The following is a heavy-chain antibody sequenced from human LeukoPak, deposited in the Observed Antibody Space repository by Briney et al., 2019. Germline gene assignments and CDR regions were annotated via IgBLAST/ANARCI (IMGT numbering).Heavy chain of an antibody. J-gene: IGHJ6*04. CDR1: GFTFSSYG. CDR3: AKDQDSYMVRGVIRGYYYYGMDV. V-gene: IGHV3-30*18. D-gene: IGHD3-10*01. Sequence: GRSLRLSCAASGFTFSSYGMHWVRQAPGKGLEWVAVISYDGSNKYYADSVKGRFTISRDNSKNTLYLQVNSLRAEDTAVYYCAKDQDSYMVRGVIRGYYYYGMDVWGKGTTVTVSS. CDR2: ISYDGSNK.